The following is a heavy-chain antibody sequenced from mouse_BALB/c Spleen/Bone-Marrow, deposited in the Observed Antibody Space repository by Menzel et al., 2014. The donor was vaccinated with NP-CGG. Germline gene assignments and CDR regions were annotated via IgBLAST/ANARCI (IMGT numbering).Heavy chain of an antibody. Sequence: VKLMESGGGLVQPGGSLKLSCATSGFTFSDYYMYWVRQTPEKRLEWVAYISNGGGSTYYPDTVKGRFTISRDNAKNXLYLQMSRLKSEDTAMYYCARHLYGNYGAMDYWGQGTSVTVSS. V-gene: IGHV5-12*02. CDR3: ARHLYGNYGAMDY. CDR1: GFTFSDYY. D-gene: IGHD2-1*01. J-gene: IGHJ4*01. CDR2: ISNGGGST.